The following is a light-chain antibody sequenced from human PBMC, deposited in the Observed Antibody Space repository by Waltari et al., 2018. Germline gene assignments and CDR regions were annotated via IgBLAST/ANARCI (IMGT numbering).Light chain of an antibody. J-gene: IGLJ2*01. Sequence: QSALTQPRPVSGSPGQSVTIPCPGTSSDVVGYNYVSWYQQHPGKAPKLMIYDVSKRPSGVPDRFSGSKSGNTASLTISGLQAEDEADYYCCSYAGSYTVFGGGTKLTVL. CDR1: SSDVVGYNY. CDR2: DVS. V-gene: IGLV2-11*01. CDR3: CSYAGSYTV.